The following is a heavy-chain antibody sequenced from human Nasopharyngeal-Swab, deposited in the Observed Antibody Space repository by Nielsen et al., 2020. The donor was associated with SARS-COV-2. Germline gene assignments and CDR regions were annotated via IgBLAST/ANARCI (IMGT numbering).Heavy chain of an antibody. CDR2: VYPGNSEV. Sequence: GESLKISCMASGYSFVNHWIGWVRQKPGKGLEWMGMVYPGNSEVAYSPSFQGQVTISADKSTNTAFLQWTSLRPSDTAMYFCARRAARDGYNYEVDPWGQGTLVTVS. J-gene: IGHJ5*01. D-gene: IGHD5-24*01. CDR3: ARRAARDGYNYEVDP. V-gene: IGHV5-51*01. CDR1: GYSFVNHW.